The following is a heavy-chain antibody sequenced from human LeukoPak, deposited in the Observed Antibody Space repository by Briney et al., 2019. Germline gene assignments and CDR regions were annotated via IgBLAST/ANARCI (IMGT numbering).Heavy chain of an antibody. Sequence: SETLSLTCTVSGGSMSGYFWSWIRQPPGKGLEWIGYIYYSGSTNYNPSLKSRVTISVDTSKNQFSLKLSSVTAADTAVYYCARSITSSWYGDFQHWGQGTMVTVSS. CDR2: IYYSGST. V-gene: IGHV4-59*01. CDR1: GGSMSGYF. CDR3: ARSITSSWYGDFQH. J-gene: IGHJ1*01. D-gene: IGHD6-13*01.